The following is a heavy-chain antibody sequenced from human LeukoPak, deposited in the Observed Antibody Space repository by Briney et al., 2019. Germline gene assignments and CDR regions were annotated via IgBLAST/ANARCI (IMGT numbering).Heavy chain of an antibody. D-gene: IGHD1-1*01. CDR2: INHSGST. CDR3: ARDRWTGTTGSDYYYGMDV. V-gene: IGHV4-34*01. Sequence: SVTLSLTCAVYGGSFSGYYWSWIRQPPGKGLEWIGEINHSGSTNYNPSLKSRVTISVDTSKNQFSLKLSSVTAADTAVYYCARDRWTGTTGSDYYYGMDVWGQGTTVTVSS. CDR1: GGSFSGYY. J-gene: IGHJ6*02.